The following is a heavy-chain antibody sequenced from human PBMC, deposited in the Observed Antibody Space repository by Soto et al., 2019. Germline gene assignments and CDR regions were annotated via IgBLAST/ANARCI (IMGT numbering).Heavy chain of an antibody. CDR2: IFHNGRT. D-gene: IGHD3-16*01. CDR1: RGSISTDNW. J-gene: IGHJ4*02. Sequence: QVQLQESGPGLVKPSGTLYLTCVVSRGSISTDNWFHWIRQSPEKGLEWIGEIFHNGRTNYSSSLKSRVTMSVDTFRNKFSLSLRAVTAADTAVYYCARELGAGTFQGFDYWGQGILVTVSS. V-gene: IGHV4-4*02. CDR3: ARELGAGTFQGFDY.